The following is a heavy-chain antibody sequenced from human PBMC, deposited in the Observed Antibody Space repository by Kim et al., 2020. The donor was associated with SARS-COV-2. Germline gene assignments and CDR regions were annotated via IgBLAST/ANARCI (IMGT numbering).Heavy chain of an antibody. CDR3: ARRGGTXPYYYGMDV. Sequence: GESLKISCKGSGYSFTSYWIGWVRQMPGKGLEWMGIIYPGDSDTRYSPSFQGQVTISXDKSISTAYXQWSSLKASDTAMYYCARRGGTXPYYYGMDVWGQXXXVTVSS. J-gene: IGHJ6*02. V-gene: IGHV5-51*01. D-gene: IGHD1-7*01. CDR1: GYSFTSYW. CDR2: IYPGDSDT.